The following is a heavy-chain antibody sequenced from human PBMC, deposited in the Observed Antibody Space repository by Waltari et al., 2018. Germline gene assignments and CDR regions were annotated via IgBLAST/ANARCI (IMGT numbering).Heavy chain of an antibody. J-gene: IGHJ4*02. D-gene: IGHD3-3*01. CDR2: IGGPAGHT. CDR1: GFTLSSNA. V-gene: IGHV3-23*01. CDR3: AKAFNDFWTGFNQMFDY. Sequence: EVQLLESGGGLIQPGGSLRVSCAASGFTLSSNAMRWVRQAPGTGLEWVAAIGGPAGHTFYANSLKGRFTISRDNFNNTLYLQMNNLRVEDTAAYFCAKAFNDFWTGFNQMFDYWGQGTLVTVSS.